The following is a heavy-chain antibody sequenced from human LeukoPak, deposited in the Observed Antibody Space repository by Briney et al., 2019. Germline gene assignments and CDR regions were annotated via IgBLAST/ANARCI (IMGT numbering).Heavy chain of an antibody. J-gene: IGHJ4*02. CDR1: GFSFSDHY. V-gene: IGHV3-11*01. Sequence: GGSLRLSCTASGFSFSDHYMTWMRHAPGKGLESISYITSSGRSTDYADSVKGRFIISRDNAMNSMFLQMSSLRVDDTAVYYCTRDPDYGDPDWGQGTLVTVSS. CDR3: TRDPDYGDPD. D-gene: IGHD2-21*01. CDR2: ITSSGRST.